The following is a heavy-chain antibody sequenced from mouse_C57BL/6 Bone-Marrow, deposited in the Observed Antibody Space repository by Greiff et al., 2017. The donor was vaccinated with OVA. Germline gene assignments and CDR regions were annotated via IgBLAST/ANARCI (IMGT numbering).Heavy chain of an antibody. CDR2: IDPENGDT. J-gene: IGHJ2*01. V-gene: IGHV14-4*01. Sequence: VQLQQSGAELVRPGASVKLSCTASGFPFKDDYMHWVKQRPDQGLEWIGWIDPENGDTEYASKFQGKATITADTSSNTAYLQLSSLTSEDTAVYYCTSYGNFDYWGQGTTLTVSS. D-gene: IGHD2-1*01. CDR3: TSYGNFDY. CDR1: GFPFKDDY.